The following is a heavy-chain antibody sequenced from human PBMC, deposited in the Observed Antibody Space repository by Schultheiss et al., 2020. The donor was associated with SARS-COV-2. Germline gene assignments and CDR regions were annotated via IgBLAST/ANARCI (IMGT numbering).Heavy chain of an antibody. CDR1: GGSISSSSYY. Sequence: SETLSLTCTVSGGSISSSSYYWGWIRQPPGKGLEWIGSIYYSGSTYYNPSLKSRVTISVDTSKNQFSLKLTSVTAADTAVYYCARGDTAMVPNGDGMDVWGQGTTVTVSS. V-gene: IGHV4-39*07. CDR3: ARGDTAMVPNGDGMDV. J-gene: IGHJ6*02. CDR2: IYYSGST. D-gene: IGHD5-18*01.